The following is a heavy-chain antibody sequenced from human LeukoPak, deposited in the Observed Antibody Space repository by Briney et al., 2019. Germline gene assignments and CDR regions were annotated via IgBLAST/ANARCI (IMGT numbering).Heavy chain of an antibody. CDR2: ISWNSGSI. CDR1: GFTFDDYA. Sequence: GGSLRLSCAASGFTFDDYAMHWVRQAPGKGLEWVSGISWNSGSIGYADSVKGRFTISRDNAKNSLYLQMNSLRAEDTALYYCAKDRDDSSGYFYYFDYWGQGTLVTVSS. V-gene: IGHV3-9*01. J-gene: IGHJ4*02. D-gene: IGHD3-22*01. CDR3: AKDRDDSSGYFYYFDY.